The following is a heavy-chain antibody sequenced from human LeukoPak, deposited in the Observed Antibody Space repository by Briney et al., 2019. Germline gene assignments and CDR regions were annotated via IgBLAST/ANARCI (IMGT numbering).Heavy chain of an antibody. V-gene: IGHV4-31*11. D-gene: IGHD3-3*01. CDR2: IYYSGST. CDR3: ARDRYYDFWSGYWAFDP. Sequence: TLSLTCAVSGGSISSGAYYWSWIRQHPGKGLEWIGYIYYSGSTHYNPSLKSRLTISIDTSKNQFSLRLSSVTAADTAVYYCARDRYYDFWSGYWAFDPWGQETLVTVSS. J-gene: IGHJ5*02. CDR1: GGSISSGAYY.